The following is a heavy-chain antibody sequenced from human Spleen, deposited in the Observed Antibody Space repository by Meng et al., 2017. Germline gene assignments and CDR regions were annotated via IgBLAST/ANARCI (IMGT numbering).Heavy chain of an antibody. D-gene: IGHD5-24*01. CDR3: ARSWITEMANFDY. Sequence: QIQLVQSGAEVKKPGASVKVSCKASGYTFTLYVISWVRQAPGQGPEWMGWINTHNGNTKYLQKFQDRVTIIRDTSASTAYMELSSLRSEDTAVYYCARSWITEMANFDYWGQGTLVTVSS. V-gene: IGHV1-18*01. CDR2: INTHNGNT. J-gene: IGHJ4*02. CDR1: GYTFTLYV.